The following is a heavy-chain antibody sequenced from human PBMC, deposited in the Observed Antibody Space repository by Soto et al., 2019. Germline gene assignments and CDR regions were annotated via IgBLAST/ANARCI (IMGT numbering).Heavy chain of an antibody. V-gene: IGHV1-18*01. CDR2: INTYNGNT. D-gene: IGHD3-10*01. Sequence: QVQLVQSGAEVKKPGASGKVSCKASGYTFTNYGISWVRQAPGQGLEGMGWINTYNGNTKNAQKFQGRVTMTTDTSTRTAYMELRSLRSDDTAVYYCARGVGSGSYYNQYNWFDPWGQGTLVTVSS. CDR1: GYTFTNYG. CDR3: ARGVGSGSYYNQYNWFDP. J-gene: IGHJ5*02.